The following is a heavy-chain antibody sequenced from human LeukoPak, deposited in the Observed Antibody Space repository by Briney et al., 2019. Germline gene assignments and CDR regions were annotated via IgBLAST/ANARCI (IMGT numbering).Heavy chain of an antibody. CDR1: VLTFRVFA. Sequence: GGSLRLSCAASVLTFRVFAMRWVRQSPGKGLEWVSSISDSGGDTYYTDSVKGRFTVSRDKSMNTLYLQMNRLRVEDTAVHNCAKRVSYRSSAAYFDSWGQGTLVIVSS. CDR3: AKRVSYRSSAAYFDS. CDR2: ISDSGGDT. V-gene: IGHV3-23*01. J-gene: IGHJ4*02. D-gene: IGHD6-6*01.